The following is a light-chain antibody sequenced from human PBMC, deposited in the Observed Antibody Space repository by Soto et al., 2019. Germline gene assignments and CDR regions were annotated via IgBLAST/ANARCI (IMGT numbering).Light chain of an antibody. V-gene: IGKV3D-20*02. Sequence: EIGLTQSPATLSSFPGDRVTLSCRASQSVSSSYLAWYQQKPGQAPRLLIYGASSRATGIPDRFSGSGSGTDFTLTISRLEPEDFAVYYCQQRSNWPPWTFGQGTKVDI. J-gene: IGKJ1*01. CDR2: GAS. CDR1: QSVSSSY. CDR3: QQRSNWPPWT.